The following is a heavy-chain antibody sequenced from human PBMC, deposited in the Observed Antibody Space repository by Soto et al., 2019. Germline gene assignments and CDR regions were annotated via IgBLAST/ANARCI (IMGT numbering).Heavy chain of an antibody. J-gene: IGHJ4*02. D-gene: IGHD3-10*01. CDR1: GFTFSSYG. CDR2: ISYDGSNK. CDR3: AKDHSWDGSGSPDFDY. V-gene: IGHV3-30*18. Sequence: QVQLVESGGDVVQPGRSLRLSCAASGFTFSSYGMHWVRQAPGKGLEWVAVISYDGSNKYYADSVKGRFTISRDNSKNARYLQMTSRRAEDTAVYYCAKDHSWDGSGSPDFDYWGQGTLVTVSS.